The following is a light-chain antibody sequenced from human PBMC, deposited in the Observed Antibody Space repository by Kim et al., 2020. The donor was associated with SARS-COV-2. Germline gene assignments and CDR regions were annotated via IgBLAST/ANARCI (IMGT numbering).Light chain of an antibody. V-gene: IGLV1-44*01. CDR2: TNN. CDR3: AAWDDSLNGFVA. CDR1: TSNIATNT. Sequence: QSVTISCSGDTSNIATNTVNWYQFLPGTAPNLLIHTNNQRPSGFPDRFSGFKADTSASLAISGLQSEDEGDYYCAAWDDSLNGFVAFGGGTKVTVL. J-gene: IGLJ2*01.